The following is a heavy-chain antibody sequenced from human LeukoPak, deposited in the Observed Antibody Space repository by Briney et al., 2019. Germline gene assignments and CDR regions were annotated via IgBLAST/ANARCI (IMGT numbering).Heavy chain of an antibody. CDR2: IQTDGST. Sequence: GGSLTLSCAASGFTFTNFWMNWVRQTPGKGLMWVLRIQTDGSTRYAESVKGRFTISRDNAKNTVYLQMNTLSAEDTAIYYCARGLHWNDFNWFDSWGQGTLVTVSS. J-gene: IGHJ5*01. D-gene: IGHD1-1*01. CDR1: GFTFTNFW. CDR3: ARGLHWNDFNWFDS. V-gene: IGHV3-74*01.